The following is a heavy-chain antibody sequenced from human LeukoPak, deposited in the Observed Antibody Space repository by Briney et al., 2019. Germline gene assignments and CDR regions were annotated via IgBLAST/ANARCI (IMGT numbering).Heavy chain of an antibody. D-gene: IGHD5-24*01. CDR1: GFTFSRYS. CDR3: AKKPATIKFPFDN. J-gene: IGHJ4*02. CDR2: ISSSSSYI. Sequence: GGSLRLSCAASGFTFSRYSMNWVRQAPGKGLEWVSSISSSSSYIYYADSVKGRFTISRDNSQNTLFLQMSSLRAEDTAVYYCAKKPATIKFPFDNWGQGTLVTVSP. V-gene: IGHV3-21*04.